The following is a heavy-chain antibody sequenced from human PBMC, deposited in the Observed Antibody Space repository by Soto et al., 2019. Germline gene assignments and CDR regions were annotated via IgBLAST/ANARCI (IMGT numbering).Heavy chain of an antibody. V-gene: IGHV3-53*04. D-gene: IGHD6-13*01. CDR3: ARDGPYSSSWYGDRGDAFDI. J-gene: IGHJ3*02. CDR1: GFTVSSNY. Sequence: GGSLRLSCAASGFTVSSNYMSWVRQAPGKGLEWVTVIYSGGSTYYADSVKGRFTNSRHNSKNTLYLQMNSLRAEDTAVYYCARDGPYSSSWYGDRGDAFDIWGQGTMVTVSS. CDR2: IYSGGST.